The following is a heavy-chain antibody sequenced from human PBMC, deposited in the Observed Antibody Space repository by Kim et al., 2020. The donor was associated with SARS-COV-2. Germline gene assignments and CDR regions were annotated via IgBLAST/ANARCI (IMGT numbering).Heavy chain of an antibody. CDR1: GGSISSYY. J-gene: IGHJ6*02. D-gene: IGHD5-12*01. CDR2: IYYSGST. Sequence: SETLSLTCTVSGGSISSYYWSWIRQPPGKGLEWIGYIYYSGSTNYNPSLKSRVTISVDTSKNQFSLKLSSVTAADTAVYYCARTVGYDYYYYYYGMDVWGQGTTVTVSS. V-gene: IGHV4-59*01. CDR3: ARTVGYDYYYYYYGMDV.